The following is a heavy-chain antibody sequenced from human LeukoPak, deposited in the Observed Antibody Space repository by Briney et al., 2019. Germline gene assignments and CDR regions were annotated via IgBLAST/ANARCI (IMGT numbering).Heavy chain of an antibody. CDR3: ARVRFGELSPYDY. V-gene: IGHV1-69*04. D-gene: IGHD3-10*01. CDR1: GGTFSSYA. J-gene: IGHJ4*02. Sequence: RGASVKVSCKASGGTFSSYAISWVRQAPGQGLEWMGRIIPILGIANYAQKFQGRVTITADKSTSTAYMELSSLRSEDTAVYYCARVRFGELSPYDYWGQGTLVTVSS. CDR2: IIPILGIA.